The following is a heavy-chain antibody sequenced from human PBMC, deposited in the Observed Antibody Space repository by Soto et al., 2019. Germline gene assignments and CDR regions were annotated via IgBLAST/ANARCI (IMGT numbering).Heavy chain of an antibody. J-gene: IGHJ6*02. Sequence: GGSLRLSCAASGFTFSSYSMNWVRQAPGKGLEWVSSISSSSSYIYYADPVKGRFTISRDNAKNSLYLQMNSLRAEDTAVYYCARGIVSSRTAADYGMDVWGQGTTVTVSS. CDR1: GFTFSSYS. CDR3: ARGIVSSRTAADYGMDV. CDR2: ISSSSSYI. D-gene: IGHD1-26*01. V-gene: IGHV3-21*01.